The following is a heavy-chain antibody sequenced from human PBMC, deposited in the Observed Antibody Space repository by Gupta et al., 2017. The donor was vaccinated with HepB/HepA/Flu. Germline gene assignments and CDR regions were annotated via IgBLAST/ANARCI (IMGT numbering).Heavy chain of an antibody. D-gene: IGHD3-3*01. CDR1: GFTFSSYA. J-gene: IGHJ4*02. CDR2: ISYDGSNK. CDR3: AREYDFWSGYPDY. Sequence: QVQLVASGGGVVQPGRSLRLSCAASGFTFSSYALHWVRQAPGKGLEWVAVISYDGSNKYYADSVKGRFTISRDNSKNTLYLQMNSLRAEDTAVYYCAREYDFWSGYPDYWGQGTLVTVSS. V-gene: IGHV3-30-3*01.